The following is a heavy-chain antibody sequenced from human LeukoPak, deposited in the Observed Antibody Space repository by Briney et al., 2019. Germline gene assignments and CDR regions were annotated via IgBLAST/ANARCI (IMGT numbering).Heavy chain of an antibody. CDR1: GYSFTSYW. Sequence: GESLKISCKGSGYSFTSYWIGWVRQMPGKGLEWMGIIYPGDSDTRYSPSFQGQVTISADKSISTAYLQWSSLKASDTAMYYCASHDPNRPYGDYVVRWGQGTLVTVSS. CDR3: ASHDPNRPYGDYVVR. CDR2: IYPGDSDT. J-gene: IGHJ4*02. V-gene: IGHV5-51*01. D-gene: IGHD4-17*01.